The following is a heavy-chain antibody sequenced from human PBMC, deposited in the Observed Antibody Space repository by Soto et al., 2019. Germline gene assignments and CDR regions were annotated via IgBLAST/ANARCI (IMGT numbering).Heavy chain of an antibody. CDR3: ARYNWNYALNYYGMDV. J-gene: IGHJ6*02. V-gene: IGHV1-18*01. D-gene: IGHD1-7*01. Sequence: ASVKVSCKASGYTFTSYGISWVRQAPGQGLEWMGWISAYNGNTNYAQKLQGRVTMTTDTSTSTAYMELRSLRSDDTAVYYCARYNWNYALNYYGMDVWGQGTTVTVSS. CDR1: GYTFTSYG. CDR2: ISAYNGNT.